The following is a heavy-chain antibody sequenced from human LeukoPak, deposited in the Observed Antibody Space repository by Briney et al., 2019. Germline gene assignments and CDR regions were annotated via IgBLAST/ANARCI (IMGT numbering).Heavy chain of an antibody. D-gene: IGHD2-15*01. CDR1: GFTFTSYY. CDR2: INPTGNST. V-gene: IGHV1-46*01. CDR3: ARGHCSGGTCYTFGY. Sequence: ASVKVSCKASGFTFTSYYMNWVRQAPGQGLDWMGIINPTGNSTTYAQKFQGRVTMTRDMSTSTVYMELRSLRSEDTAMYYCARGHCSGGTCYTFGYWGQGTLVTVSS. J-gene: IGHJ4*02.